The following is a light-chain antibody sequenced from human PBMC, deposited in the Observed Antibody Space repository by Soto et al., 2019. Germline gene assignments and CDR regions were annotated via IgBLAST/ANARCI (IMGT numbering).Light chain of an antibody. CDR2: GAS. CDR3: QQYDNWPLT. J-gene: IGKJ4*01. V-gene: IGKV3-15*01. CDR1: QSVGTN. Sequence: EIVMTQSPATLSVSPGERATLSCRASQSVGTNLAWYQQKPGRAPRLLIYGASTRATGIPASFSGSGSGTEFTLTISRLQSADFALYYRQQYDNWPLTFGGGTKVDIK.